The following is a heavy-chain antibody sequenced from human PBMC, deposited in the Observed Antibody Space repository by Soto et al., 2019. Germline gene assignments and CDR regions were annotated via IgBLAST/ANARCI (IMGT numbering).Heavy chain of an antibody. CDR1: GFTFSSYG. J-gene: IGHJ4*02. CDR3: AKDDGDYSIGLYYY. D-gene: IGHD4-17*01. V-gene: IGHV3-30*18. CDR2: IAYDGSNK. Sequence: QVQLVESGGGVVQPGRSLRLSCAASGFTFSSYGMHWVRQAPGKGLEWVAVIAYDGSNKYYADSVKGRFTISRDNSKNTLYLQMNSLRAEDTAVYYCAKDDGDYSIGLYYYWGQGTLVTVSS.